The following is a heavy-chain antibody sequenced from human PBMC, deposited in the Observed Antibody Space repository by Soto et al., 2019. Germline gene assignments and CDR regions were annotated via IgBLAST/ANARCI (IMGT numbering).Heavy chain of an antibody. D-gene: IGHD4-17*01. V-gene: IGHV4-4*02. CDR2: IYHSGST. CDR3: AREGALLYGGIPDYYYTVGV. J-gene: IGHJ6*02. CDR1: GGSISSINW. Sequence: SETLSLTCAVSGGSISSINWWSWVRQPPGKGLEWIGEIYHSGSTNYNPSLKSRVTISVDKSKNQFSLKLSSVTAADTAVYYCAREGALLYGGIPDYYYTVGVWGQGTTVT.